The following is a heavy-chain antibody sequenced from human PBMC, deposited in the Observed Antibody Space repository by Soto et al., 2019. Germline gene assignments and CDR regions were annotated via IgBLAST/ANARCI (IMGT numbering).Heavy chain of an antibody. CDR2: IYYSGST. D-gene: IGHD4-17*01. CDR3: ARRAVTKGHHYFDY. V-gene: IGHV4-39*01. Sequence: SETLSLTCTVSGGSISSSSYYWGWIRQPPGKGLEWIGSIYYSGSTYYNPSLKSRVTISVDTSKNQFSLKLSSVTAADTAVYYCARRAVTKGHHYFDYWGQGTLVTVSS. CDR1: GGSISSSSYY. J-gene: IGHJ4*02.